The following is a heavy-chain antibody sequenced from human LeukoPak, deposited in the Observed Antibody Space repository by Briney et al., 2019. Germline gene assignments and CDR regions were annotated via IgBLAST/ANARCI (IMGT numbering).Heavy chain of an antibody. CDR3: ARGPRFGVVIPSERLDP. V-gene: IGHV1-46*01. Sequence: ASVKVSCKASGYTFTSYYMHWVRQAPGQGLEWMGIINPSGGSTSYAQKFQGRVTMTRDTSTSTVYMELSSLRSEDTAVYYCARGPRFGVVIPSERLDPWGQGTLVTVSS. J-gene: IGHJ5*02. CDR1: GYTFTSYY. D-gene: IGHD3-3*01. CDR2: INPSGGST.